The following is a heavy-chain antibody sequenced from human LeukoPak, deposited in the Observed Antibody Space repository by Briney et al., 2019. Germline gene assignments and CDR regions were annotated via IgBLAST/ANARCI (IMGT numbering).Heavy chain of an antibody. Sequence: LSLTCAVYGGSFSGYYWSWIRQPPGKGLEWVSYISSSGGTIYYADSVKGRFTISRDNAKNSLYLQMNSLRAEDTAVYYCARANWFDYWGQGSLVTVSS. J-gene: IGHJ5*01. CDR3: ARANWFDY. D-gene: IGHD2-8*01. CDR1: GGSFSGYY. CDR2: ISSSGGTI. V-gene: IGHV3-11*04.